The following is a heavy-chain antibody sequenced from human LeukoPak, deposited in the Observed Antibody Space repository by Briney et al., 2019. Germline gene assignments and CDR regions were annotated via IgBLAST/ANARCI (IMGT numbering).Heavy chain of an antibody. CDR1: GYTSTSYD. D-gene: IGHD3-10*01. CDR3: ARGPLTMVRGVIRGSFFDY. Sequence: ASVKVSCKASGYTSTSYDINWVRQATGQGLEWMGWMNPNSGNTGYAQKFQGRVTMTRNTSISTAYMELSSLRSEDTAVYYCARGPLTMVRGVIRGSFFDYWGQGTLVTVSS. J-gene: IGHJ4*02. V-gene: IGHV1-8*01. CDR2: MNPNSGNT.